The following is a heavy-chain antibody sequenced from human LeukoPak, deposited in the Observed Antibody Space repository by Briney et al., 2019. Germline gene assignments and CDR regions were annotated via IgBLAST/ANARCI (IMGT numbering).Heavy chain of an antibody. D-gene: IGHD3-22*01. Sequence: SETLSLTCTVSGGSISSYYWSWIRQPPGKGLEWIGYIYYSGSTNYSPSLKSRVTISVDTSKNQFSLKLSSVTAADTAMYYCARYWGPYDNSGAYFDYWGQGTLVTVSS. CDR1: GGSISSYY. V-gene: IGHV4-59*08. CDR2: IYYSGST. CDR3: ARYWGPYDNSGAYFDY. J-gene: IGHJ4*02.